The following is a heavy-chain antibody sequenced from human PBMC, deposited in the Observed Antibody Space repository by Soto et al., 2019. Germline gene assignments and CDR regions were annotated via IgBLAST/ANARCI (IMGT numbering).Heavy chain of an antibody. CDR2: VNHSGST. CDR1: GGSFSGYY. V-gene: IGHV4-34*01. CDR3: ARGLTVVVTAIADAFDI. Sequence: PSETLSLTCAVCGGSFSGYYWSWIRQPPGKGLEWIGEVNHSGSTNYNPSLKSRVTISVDTSKNQFSLKLSSVTAADTAVYYCARGLTVVVTAIADAFDIWGQGTMVTVSS. J-gene: IGHJ3*02. D-gene: IGHD2-21*02.